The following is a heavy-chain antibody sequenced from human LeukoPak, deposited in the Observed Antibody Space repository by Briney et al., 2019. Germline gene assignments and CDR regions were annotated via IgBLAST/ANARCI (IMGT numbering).Heavy chain of an antibody. CDR2: INHSGST. CDR3: ARFSSGSYQPDAFDI. V-gene: IGHV4-34*01. D-gene: IGHD1-26*01. CDR1: GGSFSGYY. Sequence: SETLSLTCAVYGGSFSGYYWSWIRQPPGKGLEWIGEINHSGSTNYNPSLKSRVTISVDTSKNQFSLKLSSVTAADTAVYYCARFSSGSYQPDAFDIWGQGTMVTVSS. J-gene: IGHJ3*02.